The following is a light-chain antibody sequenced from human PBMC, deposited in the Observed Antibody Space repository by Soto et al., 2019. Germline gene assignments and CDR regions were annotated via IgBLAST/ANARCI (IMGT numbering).Light chain of an antibody. V-gene: IGLV2-11*01. CDR3: CSYVSTSTYV. J-gene: IGLJ1*01. Sequence: QSVMTQPHAVSGSPGQSVTISCTGTGSDVGGYNYVSWYQQHPGKAPKLMIFDVTTRPSGVPDRFSGSKSGNTASLTISGLQAEDEADYYCCSYVSTSTYVFRTALKVAV. CDR1: GSDVGGYNY. CDR2: DVT.